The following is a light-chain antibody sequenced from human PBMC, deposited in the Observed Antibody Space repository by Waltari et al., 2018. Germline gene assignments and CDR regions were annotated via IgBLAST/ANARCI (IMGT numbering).Light chain of an antibody. Sequence: QVVLTQSPSASASLGASVKLTRTLSSGHSSSSIAWHQQHPEKGPRYLMKVNNDGSHTKGDGIPDRFSGSNSGAERYLTISSLQSEDEADYYCQTWGTGITFGGGTKLTVL. CDR3: QTWGTGIT. V-gene: IGLV4-69*01. J-gene: IGLJ2*01. CDR1: SGHSSSS. CDR2: VNNDGSH.